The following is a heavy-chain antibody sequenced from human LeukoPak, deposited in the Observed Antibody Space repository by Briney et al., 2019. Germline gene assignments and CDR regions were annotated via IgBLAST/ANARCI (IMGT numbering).Heavy chain of an antibody. V-gene: IGHV1-8*03. CDR1: GYTFTSYD. CDR3: ARLWGTAGAGDYYSYMDV. CDR2: INPHRSNT. J-gene: IGHJ6*03. Sequence: GTSVKVSCKASGYTFTSYDISWVRQATGQGLEWMGWINPHRSNTGYAQKFQGRVTFTSDTSISTAYMELSSLRSEDTAVYYCARLWGTAGAGDYYSYMDVWGKGTTVTVSS. D-gene: IGHD6-13*01.